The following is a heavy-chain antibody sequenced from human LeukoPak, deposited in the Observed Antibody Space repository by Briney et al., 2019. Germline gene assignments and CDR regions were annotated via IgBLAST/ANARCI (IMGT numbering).Heavy chain of an antibody. Sequence: GGSLRLSCAVSGFTFSSYWMSWVRQAPGKGLEWVANIKHDGSETYYLDSLKGRFTISRDNAKNSLYLRMNSLRAEDTAVYYCARGYWFGPWGQGTLVTVSS. CDR3: ARGYWFGP. D-gene: IGHD2-15*01. J-gene: IGHJ5*02. CDR2: IKHDGSET. V-gene: IGHV3-7*02. CDR1: GFTFSSYW.